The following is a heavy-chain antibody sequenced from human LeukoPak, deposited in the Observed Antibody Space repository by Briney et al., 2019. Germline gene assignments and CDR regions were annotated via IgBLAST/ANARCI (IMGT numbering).Heavy chain of an antibody. V-gene: IGHV3-23*01. Sequence: GRSLRLSCAASGFSFSTHAMSWVRQAPGKGLEWVSAISGSGGSTYYADSVKGRFTISRDNSKNTLYLQMNSLRAEDTAVYYCAKARTRSENYYDSSGCFDYWGQGTLVTVSS. CDR1: GFSFSTHA. J-gene: IGHJ4*02. D-gene: IGHD3-22*01. CDR3: AKARTRSENYYDSSGCFDY. CDR2: ISGSGGST.